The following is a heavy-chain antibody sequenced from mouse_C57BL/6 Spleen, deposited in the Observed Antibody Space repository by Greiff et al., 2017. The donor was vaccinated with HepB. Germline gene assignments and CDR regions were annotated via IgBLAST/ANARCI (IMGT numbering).Heavy chain of an antibody. J-gene: IGHJ2*01. CDR2: IHPNSGST. CDR3: ARRYYGSSYGY. Sequence: VKLQQPGAELVKPGASVKLSCKASGYTFTSYWMHWVKQRPGQGLEWIGMIHPNSGSTNYNEKFKSKATLTVDKSSSTAYMQLSSLTSEDSAVYYCARRYYGSSYGYWGQGTTLTVSS. V-gene: IGHV1-64*01. CDR1: GYTFTSYW. D-gene: IGHD1-1*01.